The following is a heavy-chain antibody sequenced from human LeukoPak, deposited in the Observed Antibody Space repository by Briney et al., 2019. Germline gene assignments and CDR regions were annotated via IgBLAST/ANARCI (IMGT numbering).Heavy chain of an antibody. J-gene: IGHJ4*02. V-gene: IGHV6-1*01. Sequence: SQTLSLTCAISGDSVSSDTAAWNWIRQSPSRCLQWLGRTYYRSKRYNDYAVSVKSRITVNPDTSKNQFSLQLNSVTPEDTAVYYCARGAARRAPFDYWGQGTLVTVSS. CDR2: TYYRSKRYN. CDR1: GDSVSSDTAA. CDR3: ARGAARRAPFDY. D-gene: IGHD6-6*01.